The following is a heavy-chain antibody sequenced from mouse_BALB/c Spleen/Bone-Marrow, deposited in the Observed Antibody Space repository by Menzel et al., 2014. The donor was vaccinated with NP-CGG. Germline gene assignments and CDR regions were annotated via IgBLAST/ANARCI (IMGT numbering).Heavy chain of an antibody. J-gene: IGHJ2*01. Sequence: VQLQHSGAELAKPGASVKMSCKASGYTFTDYWMHWVKQRPGQGLEWIGYINPSTGYPEYNQKFKDKATLTADKSSSTAYMQLSGLTSEDSAVYYCARTKYGPTRGNYWGQGTTLTVSS. CDR2: INPSTGYP. CDR3: ARTKYGPTRGNY. CDR1: GYTFTDYW. D-gene: IGHD2-10*02. V-gene: IGHV1-7*01.